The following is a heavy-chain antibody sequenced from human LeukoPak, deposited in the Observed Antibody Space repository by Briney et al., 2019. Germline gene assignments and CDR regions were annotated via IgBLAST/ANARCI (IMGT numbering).Heavy chain of an antibody. Sequence: GGSLRLSCAASGFTFDDYAMHWVRQAPGKGLEWVSGISWNSGSIGYADSVKGRFTISRDNAKNSLYLQMNSLRAEDTAVYYCARDPYYYDSSGYGLFDYWGQGTLVTVSS. D-gene: IGHD3-22*01. CDR2: ISWNSGSI. J-gene: IGHJ4*02. V-gene: IGHV3-9*01. CDR3: ARDPYYYDSSGYGLFDY. CDR1: GFTFDDYA.